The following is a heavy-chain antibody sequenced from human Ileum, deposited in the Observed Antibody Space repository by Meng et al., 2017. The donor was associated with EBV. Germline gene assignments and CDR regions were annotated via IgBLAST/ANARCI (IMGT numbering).Heavy chain of an antibody. Sequence: LNESGTGLVKPSATLSLTCIGSGAAMSNENAYCGWIRQPPGKGLEWIGSMYYSGSTYYNPSLKSRVTMSLDTSKNQFSLQLTSVTAADTALYYCATRVAAVKYYFDYWGQGTLVTVSS. CDR2: MYYSGST. CDR3: ATRVAAVKYYFDY. J-gene: IGHJ4*02. CDR1: GAAMSNENAY. V-gene: IGHV4-39*07. D-gene: IGHD6-19*01.